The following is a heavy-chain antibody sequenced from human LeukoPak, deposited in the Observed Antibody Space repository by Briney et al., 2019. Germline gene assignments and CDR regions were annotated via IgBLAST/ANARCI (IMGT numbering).Heavy chain of an antibody. CDR3: ARELRSGSSQDGYFDY. CDR1: GFTFSSYS. D-gene: IGHD3-10*01. J-gene: IGHJ4*02. CDR2: ISSSSSTI. Sequence: GGSLRLSCAASGFTFSSYSMNWVRQAPGKGLEWVSYISSSSSTIYYADSVKGRFTISRDNAKNSLYLQMNSLRAEDTAVYYCARELRSGSSQDGYFDYWGQGTLVTVSS. V-gene: IGHV3-48*01.